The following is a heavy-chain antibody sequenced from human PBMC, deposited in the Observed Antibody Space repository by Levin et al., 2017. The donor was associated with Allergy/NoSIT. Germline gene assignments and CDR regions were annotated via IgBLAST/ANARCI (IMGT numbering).Heavy chain of an antibody. CDR3: AKGRALGYYFDY. CDR1: GFTFDDYA. J-gene: IGHJ4*02. Sequence: GGSLRLSCAASGFTFDDYAMHWVRQAPGKGLEWVSGISWNSGSIGYADSVKGRFTISRDNAKNSLYLQMNSLRAEDTALYYCAKGRALGYYFDYWGQGTLVTVSS. D-gene: IGHD3-10*01. V-gene: IGHV3-9*01. CDR2: ISWNSGSI.